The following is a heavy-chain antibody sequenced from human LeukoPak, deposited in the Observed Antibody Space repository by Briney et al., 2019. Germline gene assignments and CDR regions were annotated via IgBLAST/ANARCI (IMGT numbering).Heavy chain of an antibody. Sequence: SETLSLTCTVSGGSISNFYWSWIRQPPGKGLEWIAYISYSGSTNYNPSLQSRVTISVDTSKNQFSLRLSSVTAADTAMYYCARHLGTNSYPLDYWGQGTLVTVSS. CDR3: ARHLGTNSYPLDY. J-gene: IGHJ4*02. CDR1: GGSISNFY. CDR2: ISYSGST. D-gene: IGHD4-23*01. V-gene: IGHV4-59*08.